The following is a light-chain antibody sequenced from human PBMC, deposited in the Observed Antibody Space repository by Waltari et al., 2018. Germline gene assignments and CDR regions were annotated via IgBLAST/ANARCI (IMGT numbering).Light chain of an antibody. CDR2: KAS. V-gene: IGKV1-5*03. Sequence: DTQVTQSPSTLSASVGDSVTITCRASQTILTWMAWSQQKPGKAPKLLIYKASRLESGVPSRFSGTASGTEFTLTISSLQPDDSATYYCQQYHDYSTFGQGTKLEIK. CDR1: QTILTW. CDR3: QQYHDYST. J-gene: IGKJ2*01.